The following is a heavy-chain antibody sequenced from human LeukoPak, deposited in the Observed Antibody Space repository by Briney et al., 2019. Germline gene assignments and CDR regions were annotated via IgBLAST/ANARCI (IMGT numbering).Heavy chain of an antibody. CDR2: INYSGST. CDR1: GGSISSSSYY. J-gene: IGHJ5*02. CDR3: GRGVAGSVYRDP. V-gene: IGHV4-39*01. Sequence: SETLSLTCTVSGGSISSSSYYWAWVRQPPGKGLEWIGNINYSGSTHYNASLKSRVTISVDTSKNQFSLKLSSVTAADTAVYYCGRGVAGSVYRDPGGQGPLVTVPS. D-gene: IGHD3-22*01.